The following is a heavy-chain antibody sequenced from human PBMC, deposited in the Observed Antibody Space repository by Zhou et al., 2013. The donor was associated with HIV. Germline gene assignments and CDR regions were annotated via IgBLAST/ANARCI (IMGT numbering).Heavy chain of an antibody. J-gene: IGHJ3*02. D-gene: IGHD1-26*01. CDR2: VYHSGNT. CDR3: ARPPWQLRPRPAFDI. Sequence: QVQLQESGPGLVKPSETLSLTCTASGFSISSAYYWAWIRQSPGKGLEWIGSVYHSGNTYYNPSLESRVTISVDTSKNHFSLRLTSVTAADTAVYYCARPPWQLRPRPAFDIWGQGTVVAVSS. V-gene: IGHV4-38-2*02. CDR1: GFSISSAYY.